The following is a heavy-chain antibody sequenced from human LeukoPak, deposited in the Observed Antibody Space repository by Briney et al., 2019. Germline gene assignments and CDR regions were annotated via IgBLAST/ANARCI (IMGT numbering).Heavy chain of an antibody. V-gene: IGHV4-38-2*01. CDR2: IYHSGST. Sequence: SETLSLTCAVSGYSISSGYYWGWIRQPPGKGLEWIGSIYHSGSTYYSPSLKSRVTISVDTSKNQFSLKLSSVTAADTAVYYCARGYPGGSVDYWGQGTLVTVSS. J-gene: IGHJ4*02. CDR3: ARGYPGGSVDY. CDR1: GYSISSGYY. D-gene: IGHD3-10*01.